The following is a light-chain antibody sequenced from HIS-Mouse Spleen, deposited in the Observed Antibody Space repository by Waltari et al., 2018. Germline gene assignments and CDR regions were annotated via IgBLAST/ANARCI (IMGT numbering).Light chain of an antibody. V-gene: IGLV2-11*01. Sequence: QSALTQPRSVSGSPGQSVTISCTGTSSDVGGYNYVSWYQQHPGKAPKPMIYDVSKRTSGGRDRFPGYKSGNTASLTISGLQAEDEADYYCCSYAGSYRVFGTGTKVTVL. J-gene: IGLJ1*01. CDR3: CSYAGSYRV. CDR2: DVS. CDR1: SSDVGGYNY.